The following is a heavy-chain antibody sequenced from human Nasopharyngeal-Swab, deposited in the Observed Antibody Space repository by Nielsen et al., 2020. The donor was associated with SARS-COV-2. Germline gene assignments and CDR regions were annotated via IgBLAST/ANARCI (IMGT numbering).Heavy chain of an antibody. CDR1: GGSISSGSYY. D-gene: IGHD3-16*01. J-gene: IGHJ4*02. Sequence: SETLPLTCTVSGGSISSGSYYWSWIRQPAGKGLEWIGRIYTSGSTNYNPSLKSRVTISVDTSKNQFSLKLSSVTAADTAVYYCARSGGGYFDYWGQGTLVTVSS. V-gene: IGHV4-61*02. CDR3: ARSGGGYFDY. CDR2: IYTSGST.